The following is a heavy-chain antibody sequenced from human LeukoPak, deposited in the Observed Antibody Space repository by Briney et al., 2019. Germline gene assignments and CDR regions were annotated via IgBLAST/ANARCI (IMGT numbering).Heavy chain of an antibody. CDR1: GGSISSYY. Sequence: SETLYLTCTVSGGSISSYYWSWIRQPPGKGLEWIGYIYYSGSTNYNPSLKSRVTISVDTSKNQFSLKLSSVTAADTAVYYCARDYGHYYDFWSGYYSPRPDYYYMDVWGKGTTVTVSS. D-gene: IGHD3-3*01. CDR3: ARDYGHYYDFWSGYYSPRPDYYYMDV. J-gene: IGHJ6*03. CDR2: IYYSGST. V-gene: IGHV4-59*13.